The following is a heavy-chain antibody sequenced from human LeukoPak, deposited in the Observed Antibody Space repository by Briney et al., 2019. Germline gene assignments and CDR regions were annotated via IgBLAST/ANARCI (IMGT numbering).Heavy chain of an antibody. CDR3: ARGYGVVPALAFDI. Sequence: SETLSLTCTVSSGSISSYYWSWIRQPAGEGLEWIGRIYTSGSTNYNPSLKSRVTMSVDTSKNQFSLKLSSVTAADTAVYYCARGYGVVPALAFDIWGQGTMVTVSS. CDR2: IYTSGST. V-gene: IGHV4-4*07. CDR1: SGSISSYY. D-gene: IGHD2-2*01. J-gene: IGHJ3*02.